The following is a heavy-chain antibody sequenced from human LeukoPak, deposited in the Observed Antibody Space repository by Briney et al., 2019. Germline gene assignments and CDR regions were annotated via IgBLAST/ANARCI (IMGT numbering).Heavy chain of an antibody. CDR3: AKDYASDMATAPFDY. V-gene: IGHV3-23*01. CDR2: ISGSGGST. D-gene: IGHD5-24*01. CDR1: GFTFSNYA. J-gene: IGHJ4*02. Sequence: GGSLRLSCAASGFTFSNYAMSWVRQAPGKGLEWVSVISGSGGSTYYAGSVKGRFTISRDNSKNTLYLQMNSLRAEDTAVYYCAKDYASDMATAPFDYWGQGTLVTVSS.